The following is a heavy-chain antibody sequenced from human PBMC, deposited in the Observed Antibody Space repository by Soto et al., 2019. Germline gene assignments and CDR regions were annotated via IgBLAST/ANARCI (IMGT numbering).Heavy chain of an antibody. V-gene: IGHV3-30*18. CDR1: GFTFSSYG. CDR2: ISYDGSNK. J-gene: IGHJ4*02. CDR3: AKESRDSSGYPQACVY. Sequence: VQLVESGGGLGKPGGSLRLSCAASGFTFSSYGMHWVRQAPGKGLEWVAVISYDGSNKYYADSVKGRFTISRDNSKNTLYLQMNSLRSEDTAVYYCAKESRDSSGYPQACVYWGQGTLVTVSS. D-gene: IGHD3-22*01.